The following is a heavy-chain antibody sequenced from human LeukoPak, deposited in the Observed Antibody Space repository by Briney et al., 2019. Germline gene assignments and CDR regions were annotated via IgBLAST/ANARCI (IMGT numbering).Heavy chain of an antibody. Sequence: PGGSLRLSCAASGFTFSSYWMTWVRQAPGKGLEWVANINEDGSERNYVDSVKGQFTISRDNAKKSVYLQMTSLRGDDTAVYYCARAPGLWGFGPFDYWGQGTLVTVSS. J-gene: IGHJ4*02. V-gene: IGHV3-7*01. CDR3: ARAPGLWGFGPFDY. CDR2: INEDGSER. D-gene: IGHD3-16*01. CDR1: GFTFSSYW.